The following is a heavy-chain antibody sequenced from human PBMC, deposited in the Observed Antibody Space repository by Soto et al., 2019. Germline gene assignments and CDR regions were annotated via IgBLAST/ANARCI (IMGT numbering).Heavy chain of an antibody. J-gene: IGHJ3*02. CDR1: GYTFTSYG. CDR2: ISAYNGNT. D-gene: IGHD1-26*01. CDR3: ARDTISAGELRGGVDAFDI. Sequence: ASVKVSCKASGYTFTSYGISWVRQAPGQGLEWMGWISAYNGNTNYAQKLQGRVTMTTDTSTSTAYMELRSLRSDDTAVYYCARDTISAGELRGGVDAFDIWGQGTMVTVSS. V-gene: IGHV1-18*01.